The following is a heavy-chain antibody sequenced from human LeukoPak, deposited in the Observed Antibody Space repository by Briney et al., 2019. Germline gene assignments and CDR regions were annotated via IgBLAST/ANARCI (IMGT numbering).Heavy chain of an antibody. CDR1: GYMFTGYY. Sequence: GASVKVSCKASGYMFTGYYMHCVRQAPGQRLEWMGWINPNSVGTNYAQKFHGRVTMTRDTSISTAYMELSSLRSDDTAVYYCARGYCSGDCFTLFDYWGQGTLVTVSS. V-gene: IGHV1-2*02. J-gene: IGHJ4*02. CDR3: ARGYCSGDCFTLFDY. D-gene: IGHD2-21*02. CDR2: INPNSVGT.